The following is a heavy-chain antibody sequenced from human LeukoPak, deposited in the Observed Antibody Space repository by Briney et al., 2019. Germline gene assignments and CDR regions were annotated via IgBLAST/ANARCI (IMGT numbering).Heavy chain of an antibody. CDR2: INPGNGNT. V-gene: IGHV1-3*01. D-gene: IGHD6-13*01. J-gene: IGHJ4*02. Sequence: GASVKVSCKASGYTFTRYTIHWVRQAPGQRLEWMGWINPGNGNTQCSQNFQGRVTMTRDTSATTAYMELSSLGSEDTAVYYCARGAGNSWFDDWGQGTLVTVSS. CDR3: ARGAGNSWFDD. CDR1: GYTFTRYT.